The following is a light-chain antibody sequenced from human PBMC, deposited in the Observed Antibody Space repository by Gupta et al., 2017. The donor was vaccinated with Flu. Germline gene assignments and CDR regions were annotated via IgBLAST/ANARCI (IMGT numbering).Light chain of an antibody. CDR3: QSYDSSNWV. CDR2: EDN. Sequence: NFMLTQPHSVSESPGNTVTISCTRSSGSIASNCVQWYQQRPGSSPIIVIYEDNQRPSGVHDRFSGSIDSSSNSASLTISGLQTEDEADYYCQSYDSSNWVFGGGTKLTVL. J-gene: IGLJ3*02. CDR1: SGSIASNC. V-gene: IGLV6-57*01.